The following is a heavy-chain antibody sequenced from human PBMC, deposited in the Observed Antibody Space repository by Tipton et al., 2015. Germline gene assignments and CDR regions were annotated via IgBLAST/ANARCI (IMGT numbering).Heavy chain of an antibody. CDR2: IYHSGST. J-gene: IGHJ4*02. D-gene: IGHD2-21*02. CDR3: ASPSLPHDRGDYYFQS. Sequence: GLVKPSETLSLTCAVSGYSISSGYYWGWIRQPPGKGLEWIGSIYHSGSTYYNPSLKSRVTISVDTSKNQFSLKLSSVTAADTAVYYCASPSLPHDRGDYYFQSWGQGSLVTVSS. V-gene: IGHV4-38-2*01. CDR1: GYSISSGYY.